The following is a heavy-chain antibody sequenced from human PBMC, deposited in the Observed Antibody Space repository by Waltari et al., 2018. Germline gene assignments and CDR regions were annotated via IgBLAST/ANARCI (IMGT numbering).Heavy chain of an antibody. CDR1: GFTFSGSA. CDR2: IRSKANSYAT. Sequence: EVQLVESGGGLVQPGGSLKLSCAASGFTFSGSAMPWVRQASGKGLEWVGRIRSKANSYATAYAASVKGRFTISRDDSKNTAYLQMNSLKTEDTAVYYCTTNYDSSGYYNDYWGQGTLVTVSS. CDR3: TTNYDSSGYYNDY. J-gene: IGHJ4*02. D-gene: IGHD3-22*01. V-gene: IGHV3-73*02.